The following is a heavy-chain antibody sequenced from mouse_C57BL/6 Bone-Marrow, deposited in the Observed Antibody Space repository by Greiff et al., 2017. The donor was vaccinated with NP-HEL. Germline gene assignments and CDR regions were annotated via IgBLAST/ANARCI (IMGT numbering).Heavy chain of an antibody. CDR2: IYPGSGST. CDR1: GYTFTSYW. Sequence: QVQLQQPGAELVKPGASVKMSCKASGYTFTSYWITWVKQRPGQGLEWIGVIYPGSGSTNYNEKFKSKATLTVDTSSSTAYMQLSSLTSEDSAVYYCARTDLLWYPAGFAYWGQGTLVTVSA. V-gene: IGHV1-55*01. CDR3: ARTDLLWYPAGFAY. D-gene: IGHD2-1*01. J-gene: IGHJ3*01.